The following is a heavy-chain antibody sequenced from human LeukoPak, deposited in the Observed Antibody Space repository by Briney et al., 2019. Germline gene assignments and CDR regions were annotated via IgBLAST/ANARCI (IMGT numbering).Heavy chain of an antibody. CDR3: AKDFLWFGELGDAFDI. J-gene: IGHJ3*02. Sequence: GGSLRLSCAASGFTFSSYGMHWVRQAPGKGLEWVAFIRYDGSNKYYADSVKGRFTISRDNSKNTLYLQMNSLRAEDTAVYYCAKDFLWFGELGDAFDIWGQGTMVTVSS. V-gene: IGHV3-30*02. CDR2: IRYDGSNK. CDR1: GFTFSSYG. D-gene: IGHD3-10*01.